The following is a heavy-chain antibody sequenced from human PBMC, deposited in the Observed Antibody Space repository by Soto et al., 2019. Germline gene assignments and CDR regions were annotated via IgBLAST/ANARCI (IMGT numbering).Heavy chain of an antibody. CDR3: ARAGYGDYILFDY. V-gene: IGHV4-31*03. CDR1: GGSISSGGYY. D-gene: IGHD4-17*01. Sequence: SETLSLTCTVSGGSISSGGYYWSWIRQHPGKGLEWIGYIYYGGSTYYNPSLKSRVTISVDTSKNQFSLKLSSVTAADTAVYYCARAGYGDYILFDYWGQGTLVTGSS. CDR2: IYYGGST. J-gene: IGHJ4*02.